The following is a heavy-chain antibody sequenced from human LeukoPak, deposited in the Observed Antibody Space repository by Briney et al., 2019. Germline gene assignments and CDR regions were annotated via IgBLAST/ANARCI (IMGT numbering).Heavy chain of an antibody. V-gene: IGHV3-23*01. CDR3: AKSRTSTAYFNFDY. CDR2: ISNSDGST. D-gene: IGHD3-22*01. CDR1: GFTVSSNY. Sequence: PGGSLRLSCAASGFTVSSNYMSWVRQAPGKGLEWVSVISNSDGSTYYTDSVKGRFTISRDNSKNTLYLQMDSLRAEDTAVYYCAKSRTSTAYFNFDYWGQGTLVTVSS. J-gene: IGHJ4*02.